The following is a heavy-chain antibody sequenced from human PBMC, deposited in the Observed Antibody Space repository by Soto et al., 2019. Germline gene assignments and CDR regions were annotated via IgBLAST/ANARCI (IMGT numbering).Heavy chain of an antibody. D-gene: IGHD6-13*01. CDR1: GYTFTSYG. J-gene: IGHJ5*02. CDR3: ARDIAVGYSSSWYGWFDP. V-gene: IGHV1-18*01. CDR2: ISAYNGNT. Sequence: GASVKVSCKASGYTFTSYGISWVRQAPGQGLEWMGWISAYNGNTNYAQKLQGRVTMTTDTSTSTAYMELRSLRSDDTAVYYCARDIAVGYSSSWYGWFDPWGRGTLVTVSS.